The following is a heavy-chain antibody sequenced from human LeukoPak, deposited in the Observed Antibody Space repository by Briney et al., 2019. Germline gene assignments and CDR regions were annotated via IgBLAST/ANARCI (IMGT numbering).Heavy chain of an antibody. V-gene: IGHV4-59*01. D-gene: IGHD4-11*01. Sequence: KPSVTLSLTCTVSGGSISSYYWSWIRQSPGKGLEWIGYIYYSGSTNYNPSLKSRVTISVDTSKNQFSLKLSSVTAADTAVYYCASYDYSFGWFDPWGQGTLVTVSS. J-gene: IGHJ5*02. CDR2: IYYSGST. CDR3: ASYDYSFGWFDP. CDR1: GGSISSYY.